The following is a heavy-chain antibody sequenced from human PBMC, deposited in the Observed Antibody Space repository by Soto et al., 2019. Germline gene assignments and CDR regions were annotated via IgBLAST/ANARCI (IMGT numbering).Heavy chain of an antibody. J-gene: IGHJ4*02. CDR3: ARGGAGSGYYLFDS. V-gene: IGHV4-30-2*01. D-gene: IGHD3-22*01. Sequence: SETLSLTCGVSGGSISGGGYSWTWIRQPPGEGLEWIGYIYHGGSTYYSPSLKSRVTISLDRSKNQFSLELRSVTAADTAVYYCARGGAGSGYYLFDSWGQGTLVTVSS. CDR1: GGSISGGGYS. CDR2: IYHGGST.